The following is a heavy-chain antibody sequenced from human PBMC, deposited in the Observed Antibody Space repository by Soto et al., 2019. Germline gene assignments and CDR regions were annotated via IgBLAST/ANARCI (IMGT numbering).Heavy chain of an antibody. Sequence: QVQLVQSGAEVKKPGSSVKVSCKASGGTFSSYAISWVRQAPGQGLEWMGGIIPIFGTANYAQKFQGRVTITADESTSTAYMELSSLRSEDTAVYYCAREPAGYGDSHYGNWFDPWGQGTLVTVSS. V-gene: IGHV1-69*01. CDR3: AREPAGYGDSHYGNWFDP. CDR2: IIPIFGTA. CDR1: GGTFSSYA. J-gene: IGHJ5*02. D-gene: IGHD4-17*01.